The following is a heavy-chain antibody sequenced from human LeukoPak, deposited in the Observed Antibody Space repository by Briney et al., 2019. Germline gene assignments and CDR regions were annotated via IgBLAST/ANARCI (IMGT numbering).Heavy chain of an antibody. CDR2: ISSGNIYI. D-gene: IGHD2/OR15-2a*01. CDR1: GFSFSSYS. CDR3: ARDWNSMGYYYHMDV. Sequence: SGGSLRLSCAASGFSFSSYSMNWVRQAPGKGLEWVSCISSGNIYIYYADSVKGRFTISRDNAKNSLFLQMNSLRAEDTAVYYCARDWNSMGYYYHMDVWGKGITVTVSS. V-gene: IGHV3-21*01. J-gene: IGHJ6*03.